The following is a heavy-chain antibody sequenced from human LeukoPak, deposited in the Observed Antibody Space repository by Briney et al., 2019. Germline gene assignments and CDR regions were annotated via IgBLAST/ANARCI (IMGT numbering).Heavy chain of an antibody. CDR1: GFTFSSYS. J-gene: IGHJ4*02. V-gene: IGHV3-21*01. CDR2: ISSSSSYI. D-gene: IGHD3-22*01. Sequence: GGSLRLSCAASGFTFSSYSMNWVRQAPGKGLEWVSSISSSSSYIYYADSVKGRFTISRDNAKNSLYLQMNSLRAEDTAVYYCAGDSGGLLLSDYWGQGTLVTVSS. CDR3: AGDSGGLLLSDY.